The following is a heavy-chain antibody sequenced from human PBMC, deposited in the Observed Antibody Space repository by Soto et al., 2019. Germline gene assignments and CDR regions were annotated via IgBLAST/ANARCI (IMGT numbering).Heavy chain of an antibody. CDR2: ISGYNGNT. Sequence: GASVKVSCKASGYTFTNYGFSSVRQAPGQGLEWMGWISGYNGNTTSAETFQGRVPMPTDTSTSTAHMELRSLRSDDTAVYSCAREGQAPYYYYGMDVWGQGTAVTVS. V-gene: IGHV1-18*01. J-gene: IGHJ6*02. CDR3: AREGQAPYYYYGMDV. CDR1: GYTFTNYG.